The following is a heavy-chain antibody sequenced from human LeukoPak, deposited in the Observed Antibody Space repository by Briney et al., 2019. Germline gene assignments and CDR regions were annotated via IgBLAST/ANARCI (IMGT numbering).Heavy chain of an antibody. J-gene: IGHJ4*02. CDR3: ARVRPYDYVWGSYRPLDY. D-gene: IGHD3-16*02. V-gene: IGHV3-53*01. Sequence: GSLRLSCAASGFTVSNYYMSWVRQAPGKGLEWVSVIYSGGTTYHEDSVKGRFTISRDNSKNTLNLQMNSLRVEDTAVYYCARVRPYDYVWGSYRPLDYWGQGTLVTVSS. CDR1: GFTVSNYY. CDR2: IYSGGTT.